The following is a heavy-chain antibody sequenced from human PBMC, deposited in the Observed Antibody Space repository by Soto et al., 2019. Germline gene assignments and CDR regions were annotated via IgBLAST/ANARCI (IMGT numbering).Heavy chain of an antibody. CDR1: GGPITSMTYS. Sequence: SETLSLTCAVSGGPITSMTYSWGWIRQPPGKTLEWIGTIYYHGNTYSNPSLKSRVTISVDTSNNQLSLKLRSVTAADTAVYYCARHDGFSSGWIFDYWGHGTLVTVSS. CDR2: IYYHGNT. D-gene: IGHD6-19*01. CDR3: ARHDGFSSGWIFDY. J-gene: IGHJ4*01. V-gene: IGHV4-39*01.